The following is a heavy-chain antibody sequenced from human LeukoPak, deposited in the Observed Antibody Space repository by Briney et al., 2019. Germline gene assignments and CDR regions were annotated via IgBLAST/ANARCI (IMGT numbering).Heavy chain of an antibody. Sequence: GGSLRLSCAASGFTFSSYSMNWVRQAPGKGLEWVSYISTSSSSTYYADSVKGRFTISRDNSKNTLYLQMNSLRAEDTAVYYCAKEEGSPLNWGQGTLVTVSS. J-gene: IGHJ4*02. V-gene: IGHV3-48*01. CDR2: ISTSSSST. CDR3: AKEEGSPLN. CDR1: GFTFSSYS. D-gene: IGHD1-26*01.